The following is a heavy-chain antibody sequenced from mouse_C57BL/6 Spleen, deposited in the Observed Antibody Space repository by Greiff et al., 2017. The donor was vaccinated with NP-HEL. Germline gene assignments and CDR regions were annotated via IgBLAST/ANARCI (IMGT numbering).Heavy chain of an antibody. D-gene: IGHD2-3*01. V-gene: IGHV5-16*01. CDR2: INYDGSST. Sequence: EVMLVESEGGLVQPGSSMKLSCTASGFTFSDYYMAWVRQVPEKGLEWVANINYDGSSTYYLDSLKSRFIISRDNAKNILYLQMSSLKSEDTATYYCARGYYSYWYFDVWGTGTTVTVSS. CDR3: ARGYYSYWYFDV. J-gene: IGHJ1*03. CDR1: GFTFSDYY.